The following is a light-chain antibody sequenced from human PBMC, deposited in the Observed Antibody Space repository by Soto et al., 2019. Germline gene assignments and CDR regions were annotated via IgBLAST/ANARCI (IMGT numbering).Light chain of an antibody. V-gene: IGKV1-39*01. CDR1: QSISNY. CDR3: HQTYSTLLT. CDR2: AAS. J-gene: IGKJ4*01. Sequence: DIQMTQSPSSLSSSVGDRVTITCRARQSISNYLNWYQQKAGKAPKLLIYAASSLESGVPSRFSGGGSGPDFTLTISSLQPEDFATYYCHQTYSTLLTFGGGTKVEI.